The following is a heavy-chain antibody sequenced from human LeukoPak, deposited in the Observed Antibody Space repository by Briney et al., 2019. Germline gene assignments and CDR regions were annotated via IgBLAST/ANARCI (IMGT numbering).Heavy chain of an antibody. V-gene: IGHV4-59*13. CDR2: IYYSGST. J-gene: IGHJ4*02. Sequence: TSETLSLTCTVSGGSISSYYWSWIRQPPGKGLEWIGYIYYSGSTNYNPSLKSRVTISVDTSKNQFSLKLISVTAADTAVYYCARDGGATAYFDYWGQGTLVTVSS. CDR1: GGSISSYY. CDR3: ARDGGATAYFDY. D-gene: IGHD1-26*01.